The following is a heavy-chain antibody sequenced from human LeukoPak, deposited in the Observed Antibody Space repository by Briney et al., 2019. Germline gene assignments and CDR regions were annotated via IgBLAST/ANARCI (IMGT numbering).Heavy chain of an antibody. Sequence: GGSLRLSCAASGFTFSDYYMSWIRQAPGKGLEWVSYISSSGSTIYYADSVKGRFTTSRDNAKNSLYLQMNSLRAEDTAVYYCARDLEVVAATGYFDYWGQGTLVTVSS. V-gene: IGHV3-11*04. CDR3: ARDLEVVAATGYFDY. J-gene: IGHJ4*02. CDR1: GFTFSDYY. D-gene: IGHD2-15*01. CDR2: ISSSGSTI.